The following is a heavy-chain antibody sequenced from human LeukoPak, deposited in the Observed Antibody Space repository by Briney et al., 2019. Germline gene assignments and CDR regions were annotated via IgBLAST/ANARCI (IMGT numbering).Heavy chain of an antibody. Sequence: GGSLRLSCAASGFTFSSYGMHWVRQAPGKGLEWVAFIRYDGSNKYYADSVKGRFTISRDNSKNTLYLQMNSLRAEDTAVYYCTVVPAATYDAFDIWGQGTMVTVSS. CDR1: GFTFSSYG. D-gene: IGHD2-2*01. CDR3: TVVPAATYDAFDI. CDR2: IRYDGSNK. J-gene: IGHJ3*02. V-gene: IGHV3-30*02.